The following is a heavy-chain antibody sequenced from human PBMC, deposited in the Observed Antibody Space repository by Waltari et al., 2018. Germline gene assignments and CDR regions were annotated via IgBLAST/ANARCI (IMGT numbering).Heavy chain of an antibody. CDR3: AHSPQKNYPFSS. V-gene: IGHV2-5*01. CDR1: GFSLSTSEVT. Sequence: QITLKESGPTLVNPTQTLTLTCTFSGFSLSTSEVTVGWIRQPPGKALEWLAFIYWNNDLRYSPSLKSRLTITKDTSKNQVVLTMTNMDPVDTATYYCAHSPQKNYPFSSWGQGTQVTVSS. J-gene: IGHJ5*02. CDR2: IYWNNDL. D-gene: IGHD1-7*01.